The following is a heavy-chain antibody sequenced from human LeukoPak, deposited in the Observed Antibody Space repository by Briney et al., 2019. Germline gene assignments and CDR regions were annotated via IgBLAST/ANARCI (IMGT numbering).Heavy chain of an antibody. D-gene: IGHD1-1*01. Sequence: PSETLSLTCAVYGGSFSGYYWSWIRQPPGKGLEWIGEINHSGSTNYNPSLKGRVTISVDTSKNQFSLKLSSVTAADTAVYYCARGLMRLEPAWYWGQGTLVTVSS. CDR1: GGSFSGYY. CDR2: INHSGST. J-gene: IGHJ4*02. CDR3: ARGLMRLEPAWY. V-gene: IGHV4-34*01.